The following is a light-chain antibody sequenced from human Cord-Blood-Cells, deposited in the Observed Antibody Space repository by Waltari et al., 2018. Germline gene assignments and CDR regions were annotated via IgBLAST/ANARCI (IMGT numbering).Light chain of an antibody. V-gene: IGKV3-20*01. CDR3: QQYGSSPGT. Sequence: EIVLTQSPGTLSLSPGERATLSCRASQSVSSSYLAWYQQKHGQAPRLLIYGASSRATGIPDRFSGSGSGTDFTFTISRLEPGDFAVYDGQQYGSSPGTFGQGTKVEIK. J-gene: IGKJ1*01. CDR2: GAS. CDR1: QSVSSSY.